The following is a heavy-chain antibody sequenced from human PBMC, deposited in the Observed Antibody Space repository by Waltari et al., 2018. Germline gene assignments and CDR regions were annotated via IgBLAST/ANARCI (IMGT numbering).Heavy chain of an antibody. CDR2: IIPILGIA. CDR1: GGTFSSYA. J-gene: IGHJ6*02. D-gene: IGHD6-25*01. V-gene: IGHV1-69*09. Sequence: QVQLVQSGAEVKKPGSSVKVSCKASGGTFSSYAISWVRQAPGQGLEWMGRIIPILGIANYAQKFQGRVTITADKSTSTAYMELSSLRSEDTAVYYCARSGRYYYGMDVWGQGTTVTVSS. CDR3: ARSGRYYYGMDV.